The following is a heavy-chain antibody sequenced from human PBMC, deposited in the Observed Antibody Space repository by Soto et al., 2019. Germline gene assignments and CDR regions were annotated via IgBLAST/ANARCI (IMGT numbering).Heavy chain of an antibody. CDR3: ARQDTTHAFDI. J-gene: IGHJ3*02. D-gene: IGHD1-26*01. V-gene: IGHV3-30-3*01. Sequence: PGGSLRLSCAASGFTFSSYAMHWVRQAPGKGLEWVAVISYDGSNKYYADSVKGRFTISRDNSKNTLYLQMNSLRAEDTAVYYCARQDTTHAFDIWGQGKMVTVSS. CDR1: GFTFSSYA. CDR2: ISYDGSNK.